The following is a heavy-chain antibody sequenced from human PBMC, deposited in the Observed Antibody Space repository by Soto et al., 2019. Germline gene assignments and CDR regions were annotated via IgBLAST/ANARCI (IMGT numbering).Heavy chain of an antibody. Sequence: ASVKVSCKACGGTFSSYAISCVRQAPGQGLEWMGGIIPIFGTANYAQKFQGRVTITADESTSTAYMELSSLRDEDTAVYYCAKGRESTSYHFDWWGQGTLLTVSS. J-gene: IGHJ4*02. CDR1: GGTFSSYA. CDR3: AKGRESTSYHFDW. CDR2: IIPIFGTA. V-gene: IGHV1-69*13. D-gene: IGHD2-2*01.